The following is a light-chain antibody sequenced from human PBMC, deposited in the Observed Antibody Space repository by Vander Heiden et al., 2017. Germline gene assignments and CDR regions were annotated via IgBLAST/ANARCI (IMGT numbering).Light chain of an antibody. CDR2: TAS. J-gene: IGKJ4*01. CDR3: QQAHSTPLT. CDR1: QAISSW. Sequence: DIQMTQSPSSVSASVGDRVTITCRASQAISSWVAWYQHKPGKAPKLLIYTASTLQSGVPSRFSGSGSGTELTLTISSLQPEDFATYFCQQAHSTPLTFGAGTKVEIK. V-gene: IGKV1-12*01.